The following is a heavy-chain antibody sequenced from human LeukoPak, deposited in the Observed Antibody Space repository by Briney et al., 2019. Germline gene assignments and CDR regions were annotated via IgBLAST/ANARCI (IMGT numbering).Heavy chain of an antibody. CDR3: ARGATYAYYQDY. Sequence: PGGSLRLSCAASGFTFSSYAMHWVRQAPGKGLEWVAVISYVGSNKYYADSVKGRFTISRDNSKNTLYLQMNSLRAEDTAVYYCARGATYAYYQDYWGQGTLVTVSS. J-gene: IGHJ4*02. CDR1: GFTFSSYA. D-gene: IGHD1-26*01. CDR2: ISYVGSNK. V-gene: IGHV3-30-3*01.